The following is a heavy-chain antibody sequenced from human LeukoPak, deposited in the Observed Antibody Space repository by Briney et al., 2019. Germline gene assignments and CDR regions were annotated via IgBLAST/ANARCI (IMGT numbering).Heavy chain of an antibody. J-gene: IGHJ4*02. CDR2: IDSDGSGT. D-gene: IGHD2/OR15-2a*01. Sequence: GGSLRLSCAASGFTFSSYWMQWVRHAPGKGLVGVSRIDSDGSGTRYADSVKGRFTISRDNAKNTLYLQMNTLRAEDTAVYYCARDSGTTDFDYWGQGTLVTVSS. CDR1: GFTFSSYW. V-gene: IGHV3-74*01. CDR3: ARDSGTTDFDY.